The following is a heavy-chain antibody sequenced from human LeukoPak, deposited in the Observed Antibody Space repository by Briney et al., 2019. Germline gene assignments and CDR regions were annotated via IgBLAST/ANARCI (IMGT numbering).Heavy chain of an antibody. CDR2: IRYDGSDK. V-gene: IGHV3-33*01. CDR3: ARAGDGFDI. CDR1: GFTFSSYG. J-gene: IGHJ3*02. Sequence: GGSLSLSCAASGFTFSSYGMHWVRQPPGKGLNWVAVIRYDGSDKYFADSVKGRFTISRDNSKNTLYLQMNSVSAEDTAVYYCARAGDGFDIWGQGTMVTVSS.